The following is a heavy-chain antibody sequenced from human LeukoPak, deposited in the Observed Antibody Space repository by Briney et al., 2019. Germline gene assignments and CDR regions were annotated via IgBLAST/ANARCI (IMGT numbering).Heavy chain of an antibody. CDR3: ATLTCGSGSYYNP. CDR2: IYYSGST. D-gene: IGHD3-10*01. V-gene: IGHV4-59*08. CDR1: SGSISSYY. Sequence: PTETLSLTCTVSSGSISSYYWSWIRQPPGKGLEWIGYIYYSGSTNYNPSLKSRVTISVDTSKNQFSLKLSSVTAADTAVYYCATLTCGSGSYYNPWGQGTPVTVSP. J-gene: IGHJ5*02.